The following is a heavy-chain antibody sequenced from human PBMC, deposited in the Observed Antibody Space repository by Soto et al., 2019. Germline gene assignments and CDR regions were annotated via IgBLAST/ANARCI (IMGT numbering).Heavy chain of an antibody. CDR3: ARGGGVGVAGSAAFDM. D-gene: IGHD3-3*01. CDR2: INPATGAA. V-gene: IGHV1-2*02. CDR1: GYPVTAYY. J-gene: IGHJ3*02. Sequence: QLHLVQSGAVVKKPGASVTVSCSASGYPVTAYYMHWVRHAPGRGLEWMGGINPATGAAKYTQTFQGRVPMTMDKSTSTVFMELSGLTSEDTAVFYCARGGGVGVAGSAAFDMWGQGTLVTVSS.